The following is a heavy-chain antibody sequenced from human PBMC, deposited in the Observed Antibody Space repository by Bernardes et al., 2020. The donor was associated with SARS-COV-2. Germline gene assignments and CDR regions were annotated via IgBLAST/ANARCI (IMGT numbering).Heavy chain of an antibody. V-gene: IGHV3-7*01. CDR1: GFTFSSYW. Sequence: GGSLRLSCAASGFTFSSYWMSWVRQAPGKGLEWVANIKQDGREKYYVDSVKGRFTISRDNAKNSLYLQMNSLRAEDTAVYYCARDAYYYDSSGYYSDWYFDLWGRGTLVTGSA. J-gene: IGHJ2*01. CDR2: IKQDGREK. CDR3: ARDAYYYDSSGYYSDWYFDL. D-gene: IGHD3-22*01.